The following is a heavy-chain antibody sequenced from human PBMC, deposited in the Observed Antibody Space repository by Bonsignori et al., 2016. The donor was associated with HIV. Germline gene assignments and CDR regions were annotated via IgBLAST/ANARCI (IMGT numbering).Heavy chain of an antibody. D-gene: IGHD3-3*01. V-gene: IGHV3-48*03. CDR3: ARSDAFGVGDI. J-gene: IGHJ3*02. CDR2: ISSSGSTI. Sequence: WIRQPPGKGLEWVSYISSSGSTIYYADSVKGRFTISRDNAKNSLYLQMNSLRAEDTAVYYCARSDAFGVGDIWGQGTMVTVSS.